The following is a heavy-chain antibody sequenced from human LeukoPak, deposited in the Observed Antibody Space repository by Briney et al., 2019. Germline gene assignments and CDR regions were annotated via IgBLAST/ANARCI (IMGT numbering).Heavy chain of an antibody. CDR3: ARVPLYWRDPFDF. V-gene: IGHV4-34*01. CDR1: GGSFSGYY. Sequence: MPSETLSLTCGVYGGSFSGYYWSWIRQPPGKGLEWIGEVSQTGSGKTNYNPSLKGRVTISVDTSKNQFALELTSVTAADTAMYYCARVPLYWRDPFDFWGQGTLVTVSS. CDR2: VSQTGSGKT. D-gene: IGHD2-15*01. J-gene: IGHJ4*02.